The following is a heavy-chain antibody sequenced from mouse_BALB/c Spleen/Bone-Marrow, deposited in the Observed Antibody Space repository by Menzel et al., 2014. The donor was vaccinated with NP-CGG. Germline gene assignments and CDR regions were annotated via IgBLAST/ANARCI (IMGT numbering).Heavy chain of an antibody. CDR3: ARHEEGGYDYDVGSYAMDY. Sequence: VQLQQSGAGLVKPGASVKLSCKASGYTFTEYIIHWVKQRPGQGLEWIGWFYPGSDSIKYNEKFKDKATLTADKSSNTVYMELSKLTSEDSAVYFCARHEEGGYDYDVGSYAMDYWGQGTSVTVSS. D-gene: IGHD2-4*01. CDR1: GYTFTEYI. CDR2: FYPGSDSI. V-gene: IGHV1-62-2*01. J-gene: IGHJ4*01.